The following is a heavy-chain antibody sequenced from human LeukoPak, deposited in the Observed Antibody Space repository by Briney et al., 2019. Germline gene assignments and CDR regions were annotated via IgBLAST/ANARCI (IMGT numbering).Heavy chain of an antibody. Sequence: SETLSLTCTVSGGSISSSSYYWGWIRQPPGKGLEWIGSIYYSGSTYYNPSLKSRVTISVDTSKNQFSLKLSSVTAADTAVYYCARDRGGQWLVDYWGQGTPVTVSS. CDR1: GGSISSSSYY. CDR3: ARDRGGQWLVDY. V-gene: IGHV4-39*07. J-gene: IGHJ4*02. D-gene: IGHD6-19*01. CDR2: IYYSGST.